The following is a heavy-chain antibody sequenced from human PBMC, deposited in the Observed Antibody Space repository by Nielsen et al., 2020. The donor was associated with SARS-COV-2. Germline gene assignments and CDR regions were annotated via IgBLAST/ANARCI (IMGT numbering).Heavy chain of an antibody. CDR1: GFTFSSYG. D-gene: IGHD6-19*01. Sequence: GESLKISCAASGFTFSSYGMHWVRQAPGKGLEWVAVISYDGSNKYYADSVKGRFTISRDNSKNTLYLQMNSLRAEDMAVYYCARGTIAVAGTDYWGQGTLVTVSS. CDR2: ISYDGSNK. V-gene: IGHV3-30*03. J-gene: IGHJ4*02. CDR3: ARGTIAVAGTDY.